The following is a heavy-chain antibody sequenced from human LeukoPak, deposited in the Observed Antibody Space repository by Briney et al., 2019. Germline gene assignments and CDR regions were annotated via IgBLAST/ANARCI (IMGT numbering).Heavy chain of an antibody. CDR1: GFTFSSYG. Sequence: GGSLRLSCAASGFTFSSYGMHWVRQAPGKGLEWVAVISYDGSNKYYADSVKGRFTISRDNSKNTLYLQMNSLRAEDTAVYYCAKDISYGPTGKNDYWGQGTLVTVSS. CDR2: ISYDGSNK. V-gene: IGHV3-30*18. J-gene: IGHJ4*02. D-gene: IGHD5-18*01. CDR3: AKDISYGPTGKNDY.